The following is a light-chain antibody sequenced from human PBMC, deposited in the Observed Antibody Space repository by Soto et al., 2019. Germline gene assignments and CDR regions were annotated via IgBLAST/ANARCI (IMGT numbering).Light chain of an antibody. Sequence: EIVLTQSPATLSLSPGERATLSCRASQSVSRYLAWYQQKPGQAPRLLIYDASNRATDIPARFSGSGSGTDFTLTISSLESEDFAVYYCQQRGKWPRTFGQGTKLEIK. CDR3: QQRGKWPRT. CDR2: DAS. J-gene: IGKJ2*01. V-gene: IGKV3-11*01. CDR1: QSVSRY.